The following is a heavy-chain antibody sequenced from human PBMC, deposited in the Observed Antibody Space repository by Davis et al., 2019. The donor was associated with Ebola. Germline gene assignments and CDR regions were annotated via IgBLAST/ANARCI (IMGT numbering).Heavy chain of an antibody. D-gene: IGHD3-22*01. J-gene: IGHJ4*02. CDR3: ARGLALESITMIVVPFDY. Sequence: ASVKVSCKASGYTFTSYAMHWVRQAPGQRLEWMGWINAGNGNTKYSQKFQGRVTITRDTSASTAYMELSSLRSEDTAVYYCARGLALESITMIVVPFDYWGQGTLVTVSS. V-gene: IGHV1-3*01. CDR1: GYTFTSYA. CDR2: INAGNGNT.